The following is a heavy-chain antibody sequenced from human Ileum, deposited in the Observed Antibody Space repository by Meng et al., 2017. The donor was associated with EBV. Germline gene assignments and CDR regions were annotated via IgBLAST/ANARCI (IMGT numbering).Heavy chain of an antibody. D-gene: IGHD2-21*02. CDR2: TSHSGST. CDR3: ARRDTAWFDP. Sequence: QGQVPESGPGLVKPSGTLSLTCAVSGGSISRSDWWSWVRQPPGKGLEWIGETSHSGSTNYSPSLKSRVTISVDTSKNEFSLKATSVTAADTALYYCARRDTAWFDPWGRGTLVTVSS. V-gene: IGHV4-4*02. CDR1: GGSISRSDW. J-gene: IGHJ5*02.